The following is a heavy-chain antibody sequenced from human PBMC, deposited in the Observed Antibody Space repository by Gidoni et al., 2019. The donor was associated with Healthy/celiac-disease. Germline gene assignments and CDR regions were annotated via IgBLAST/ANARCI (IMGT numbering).Heavy chain of an antibody. CDR1: GFTFSSYA. J-gene: IGHJ6*02. V-gene: IGHV3-23*04. CDR3: AKKMGVVVPAAIGGGYYYYGMDV. Sequence: EVQLVESGGGLVQPGGSLRLSCAASGFTFSSYAMSWVRQAPGKGLEWVSAISGSGGSTYYADSVKGRFTISRDNSKNTLYLQMNSLRAEDTAVYYCAKKMGVVVPAAIGGGYYYYGMDVWGQGTTVTVSS. D-gene: IGHD2-2*02. CDR2: ISGSGGST.